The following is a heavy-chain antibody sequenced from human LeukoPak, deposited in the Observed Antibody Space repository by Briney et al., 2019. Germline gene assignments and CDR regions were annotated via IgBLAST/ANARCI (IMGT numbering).Heavy chain of an antibody. Sequence: PGRSLRLSCAASGFTFSSYGMHWVRQAPGKGLEWVAVISYDGSNKYYADSVKGRFTISRDNSKNTLYLQMSSLRAEDTAVYYCAKREAFDIWGQGTMVTVSS. V-gene: IGHV3-30*18. CDR3: AKREAFDI. CDR2: ISYDGSNK. J-gene: IGHJ3*02. CDR1: GFTFSSYG.